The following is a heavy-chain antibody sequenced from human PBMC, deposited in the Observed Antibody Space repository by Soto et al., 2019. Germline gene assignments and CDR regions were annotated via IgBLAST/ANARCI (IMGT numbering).Heavy chain of an antibody. V-gene: IGHV3-74*01. CDR1: GFTFSSFW. Sequence: EVQLVESGGGLVQPGGSLRLSCAASGFTFSSFWMHWVRQAPGKGLVWVSRASPDGTTTSYADSVRGRFTISRDNAKNTLYMQMNSLRAEDTAVYYCARHGSGDYFWFDPWGPGTLVTVSS. D-gene: IGHD4-17*01. CDR2: ASPDGTTT. CDR3: ARHGSGDYFWFDP. J-gene: IGHJ5*02.